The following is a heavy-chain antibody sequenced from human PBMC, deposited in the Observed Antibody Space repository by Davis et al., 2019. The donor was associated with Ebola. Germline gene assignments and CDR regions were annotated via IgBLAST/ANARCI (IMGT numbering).Heavy chain of an antibody. CDR1: GYTFTSYD. V-gene: IGHV1-8*01. CDR3: ARRPGRADILRKYNYYYYGMDV. CDR2: INPNSGGT. D-gene: IGHD1-26*01. Sequence: ASVKVSCKASGYTFTSYDINWVRQATGQGLEWMGWINPNSGGTNYAQKFQGRVTMTRNTSISTAYMELSSLRSEDTAVYYCARRPGRADILRKYNYYYYGMDVWGQGTTVTVSS. J-gene: IGHJ6*02.